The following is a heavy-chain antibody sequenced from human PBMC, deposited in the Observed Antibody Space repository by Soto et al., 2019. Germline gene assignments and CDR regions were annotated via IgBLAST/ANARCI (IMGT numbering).Heavy chain of an antibody. J-gene: IGHJ4*02. Sequence: SETLSLTCTVSGGSISSGDYYWSWIRQPPGKGLEWIGYIYYSGSTYYNPSLKSRVTISVDTSKNQFSLKLSSVTAADTAVYYCARDPDSSSLFFDYWGQGTLVTVSS. V-gene: IGHV4-30-4*01. D-gene: IGHD3-22*01. CDR1: GGSISSGDYY. CDR3: ARDPDSSSLFFDY. CDR2: IYYSGST.